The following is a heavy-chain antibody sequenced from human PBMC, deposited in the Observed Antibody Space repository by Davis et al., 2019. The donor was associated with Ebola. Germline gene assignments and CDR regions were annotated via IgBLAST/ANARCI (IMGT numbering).Heavy chain of an antibody. Sequence: ESLKISCAASGFTLSRYEMIWVRQPPGKGLEWVGSFSYGDNTHYYNPSLRGRVTISVDTSRNQFSLKLSSATAADTAVYYCARPWYSGTYYDAYDIWGQGTMVAVSS. D-gene: IGHD1-26*01. CDR2: FSYGDNT. V-gene: IGHV4-39*01. CDR3: ARPWYSGTYYDAYDI. J-gene: IGHJ3*02. CDR1: GFTLSRYE.